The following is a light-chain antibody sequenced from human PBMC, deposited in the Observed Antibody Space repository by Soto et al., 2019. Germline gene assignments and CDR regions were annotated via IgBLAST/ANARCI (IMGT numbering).Light chain of an antibody. Sequence: QSALTQPASVSGSPGQSITISCTGTSSDVGNYNLVSWYQQHPGKAPRLMIYEGDKRPSGVSNRFSGSKSGNTASLTISGLQAEDEADYYCCSYAFSGTTYVFGTGTKLTVL. V-gene: IGLV2-23*01. CDR3: CSYAFSGTTYV. J-gene: IGLJ1*01. CDR1: SSDVGNYNL. CDR2: EGD.